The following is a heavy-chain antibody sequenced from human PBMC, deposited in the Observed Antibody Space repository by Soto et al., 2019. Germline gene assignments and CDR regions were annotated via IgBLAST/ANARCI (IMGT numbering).Heavy chain of an antibody. CDR3: ARQQGYCSSTSCYPGGHFDY. CDR1: GFTFSSYE. J-gene: IGHJ4*02. Sequence: EVQLVESGGGLVQPGGSLRLSCAASGFTFSSYEMNWVRQAPGKGLEWVSYISSSGSTIYYADSVKGRFTISRDNAKNSLYLQFNSLRAEDSAVYYCARQQGYCSSTSCYPGGHFDYWGQGTLVTVSS. D-gene: IGHD2-2*01. V-gene: IGHV3-48*03. CDR2: ISSSGSTI.